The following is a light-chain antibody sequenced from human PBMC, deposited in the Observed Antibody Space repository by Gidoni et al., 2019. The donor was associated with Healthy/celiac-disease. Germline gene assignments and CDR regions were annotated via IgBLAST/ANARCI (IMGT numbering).Light chain of an antibody. V-gene: IGKV1-39*01. CDR3: QQSYSIWT. Sequence: DIQMTQSPSSLSASVGDRVTITCRASQSISSYLNWYQQKPGKAPKLLIYAASSLQSGVPSRFSGSESGTEFTLTISSLHPEDFATYYCQQSYSIWTFGQGTKVEIK. CDR2: AAS. CDR1: QSISSY. J-gene: IGKJ1*01.